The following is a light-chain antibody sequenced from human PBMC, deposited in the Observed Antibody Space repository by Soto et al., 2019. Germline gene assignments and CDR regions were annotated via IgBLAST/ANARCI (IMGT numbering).Light chain of an antibody. J-gene: IGLJ1*01. CDR3: CLYIGATTYV. CDR1: SSDVGIYNY. Sequence: QSVLTQPASVSGSPGQSIAISCTGSSSDVGIYNYVSWYQQHPGKVPKLIIYEVTNRPSGASNRFSGSKSGNSASLTISGLQADDEADYYCCLYIGATTYVFGTGTKVTVL. CDR2: EVT. V-gene: IGLV2-14*01.